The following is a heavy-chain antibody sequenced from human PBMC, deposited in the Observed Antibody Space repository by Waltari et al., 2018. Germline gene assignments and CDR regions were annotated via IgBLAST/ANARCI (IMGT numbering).Heavy chain of an antibody. D-gene: IGHD1-1*01. Sequence: QVQLQESGPGLVKPSETLSLTCTVSGGSISSYYWSWIRQPPGKGLEWIGYIYYSGSTISYPSLRSRVTIAVDTSKNQFSLKLSSVTAADTAVYYCASLQEIGTWTIDYWGQGTLVTVSS. CDR3: ASLQEIGTWTIDY. CDR2: IYYSGST. CDR1: GGSISSYY. V-gene: IGHV4-59*01. J-gene: IGHJ4*02.